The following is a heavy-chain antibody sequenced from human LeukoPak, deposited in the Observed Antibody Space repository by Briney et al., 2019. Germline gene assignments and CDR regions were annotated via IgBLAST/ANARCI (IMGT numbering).Heavy chain of an antibody. J-gene: IGHJ4*02. V-gene: IGHV1-18*01. CDR1: GYTFTSYG. Sequence: ASVKASCKASGYTFTSYGISWVRQAPGQGLEWMGWNSSYNGNTNYAQKLQGRVTMTTDTSTSTAHMELRSPRSDDTAVYYCARHGSGSYYPIDYWGQGTLVTVSS. D-gene: IGHD3-10*01. CDR3: ARHGSGSYYPIDY. CDR2: NSSYNGNT.